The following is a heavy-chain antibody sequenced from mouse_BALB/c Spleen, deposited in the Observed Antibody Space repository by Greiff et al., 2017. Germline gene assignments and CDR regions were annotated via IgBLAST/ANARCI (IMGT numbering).Heavy chain of an antibody. CDR2: ISSGSSTI. V-gene: IGHV5-17*02. D-gene: IGHD2-3*01. Sequence: EVKLVESGGGLVQPGGSRKLSCAASGFTFSSFGMHWVRQAPEKGLEWVAYISSGSSTIYYADTVKGRFTISRDNPKNTLFLQMTSLRSEDTAMYYCARRSLGGYYEGYAVDYWGQGTSVTVSS. CDR3: ARRSLGGYYEGYAVDY. CDR1: GFTFSSFG. J-gene: IGHJ4*01.